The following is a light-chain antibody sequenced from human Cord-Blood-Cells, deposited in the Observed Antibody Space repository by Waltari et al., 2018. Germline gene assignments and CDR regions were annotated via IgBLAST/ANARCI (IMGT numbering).Light chain of an antibody. Sequence: QSALTQPASVSGSPGQSITISCTGTSSDVGSYNLVSWYQQHPGKAPRLMNYEGSRRPSGVSNRFSGSKSGNTADLTIAGLQAEDEADYYCCSYAGSSTVFGGGTKLTVL. CDR3: CSYAGSSTV. V-gene: IGLV2-23*01. J-gene: IGLJ3*02. CDR1: SSDVGSYNL. CDR2: EGS.